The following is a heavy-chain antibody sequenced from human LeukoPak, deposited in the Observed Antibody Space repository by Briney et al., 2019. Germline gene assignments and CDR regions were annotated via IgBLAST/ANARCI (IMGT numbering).Heavy chain of an antibody. Sequence: GGSLRLSCAASGFNFSSYAMSWVRQAPGKGLEWVSGISGSGGNTYYADSVQGRFTMSRDNSKNTLYLQMNSLRAEDTAVYYCAKDRSTQYYFDFRGQGTLVTVSS. D-gene: IGHD6-19*01. J-gene: IGHJ4*02. V-gene: IGHV3-23*01. CDR1: GFNFSSYA. CDR2: ISGSGGNT. CDR3: AKDRSTQYYFDF.